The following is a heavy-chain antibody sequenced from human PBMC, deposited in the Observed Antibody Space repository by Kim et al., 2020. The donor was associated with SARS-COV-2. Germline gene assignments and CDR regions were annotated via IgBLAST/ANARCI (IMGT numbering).Heavy chain of an antibody. D-gene: IGHD3-22*01. CDR3: ARGRRGGNSSGYYMYDY. V-gene: IGHV4-34*01. CDR1: GGSFSGYY. CDR2: INHSGST. Sequence: SETLSLTCAVYGGSFSGYYWSWIRQPPGKGLEWIGEINHSGSTNYNPSLKSRVTISVDTSKNQFSLKLSSVTAADTAVYYCARGRRGGNSSGYYMYDYWGQGTLVTVSS. J-gene: IGHJ4*02.